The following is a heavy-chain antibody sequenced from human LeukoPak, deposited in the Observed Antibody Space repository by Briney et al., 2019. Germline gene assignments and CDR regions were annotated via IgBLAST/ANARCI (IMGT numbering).Heavy chain of an antibody. CDR3: AKDYVDDIPMIKDY. J-gene: IGHJ4*02. V-gene: IGHV1-46*01. D-gene: IGHD2-8*01. Sequence: ASVKVSCKASGYTFTSYHMHWVRQAPGQGLEWMGLINLSGGSTTYAQRFQGRVTLTRDTSTSTVYMELSSLRSEDTAVYYCAKDYVDDIPMIKDYWGQGTLVTVSS. CDR2: INLSGGST. CDR1: GYTFTSYH.